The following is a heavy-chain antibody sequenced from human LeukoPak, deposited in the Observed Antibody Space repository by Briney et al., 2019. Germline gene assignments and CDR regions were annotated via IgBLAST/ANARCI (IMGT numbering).Heavy chain of an antibody. CDR1: GFTFSNYN. D-gene: IGHD1-7*01. CDR3: ARENFADLFDF. J-gene: IGHJ4*02. V-gene: IGHV3-48*01. Sequence: GGSLRLSCAASGFTFSNYNMNWVRQAPGKRLECIAYISSSSSTIYYADSVKGRFTISRDNAKNSLFLHMNSLRAEDTALYYCARENFADLFDFWGQGALVTVSS. CDR2: ISSSSSTI.